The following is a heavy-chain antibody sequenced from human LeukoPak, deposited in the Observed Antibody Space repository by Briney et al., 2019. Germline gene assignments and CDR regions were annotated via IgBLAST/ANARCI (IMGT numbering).Heavy chain of an antibody. J-gene: IGHJ4*02. D-gene: IGHD6-19*01. CDR3: ARVQSSAWDGXGFDY. CDR1: GGTFSSYA. CDR2: INPNSGGT. Sequence: ASVKVSCKASGGTFSSYAISWVRQAPGQGLEWMGWINPNSGGTISAQKFQGRITMTRDTSISTAYMELTRLRSDDTAVYYCARVQSSAWDGXGFDYWGQGTLVTVSS. V-gene: IGHV1-2*02.